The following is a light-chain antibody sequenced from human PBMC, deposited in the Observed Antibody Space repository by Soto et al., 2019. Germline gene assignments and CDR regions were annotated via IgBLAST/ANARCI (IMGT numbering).Light chain of an antibody. V-gene: IGLV2-8*01. CDR2: EVS. Sequence: SVLTQPPSASGSPGQSVTISCTGTSSDVGGYNYVSWYQQHPGKAPKLMIYEVSKRPSGVPDRFSGSKSGNTASLTVSGLQAEDEADYYCSSYAGSNFYVFGTGTKLTVL. CDR3: SSYAGSNFYV. J-gene: IGLJ1*01. CDR1: SSDVGGYNY.